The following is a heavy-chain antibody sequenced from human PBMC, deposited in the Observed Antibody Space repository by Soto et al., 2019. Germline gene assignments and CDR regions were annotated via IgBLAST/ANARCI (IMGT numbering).Heavy chain of an antibody. V-gene: IGHV3-30-3*01. CDR3: ARSRGIAAAGTISMDV. Sequence: GSLRLSCAASGFTFSSYAMHWVRQAPGKGLEWVAVISYDGSNKYYADSVKGRFTISRDNSKNTLYLQMNSLRAEDTAVYYCARSRGIAAAGTISMDVWGQGTTVTVSS. D-gene: IGHD6-13*01. J-gene: IGHJ6*02. CDR1: GFTFSSYA. CDR2: ISYDGSNK.